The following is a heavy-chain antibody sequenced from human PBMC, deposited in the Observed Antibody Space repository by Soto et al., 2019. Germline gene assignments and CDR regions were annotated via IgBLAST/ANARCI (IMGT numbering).Heavy chain of an antibody. J-gene: IGHJ6*02. CDR3: ARGTAFWSGLYYYGMDV. Sequence: GGSLRLSCSVFGFTFSNYYMHWARQAPEKGLQYVSSISNNGDITYYADSVKGRFTISRDNSKNTLFLQMSSLRVEDTAVYYCARGTAFWSGLYYYGMDVWGQGTTVTVSS. D-gene: IGHD3-3*01. CDR2: ISNNGDIT. CDR1: GFTFSNYY. V-gene: IGHV3-64D*06.